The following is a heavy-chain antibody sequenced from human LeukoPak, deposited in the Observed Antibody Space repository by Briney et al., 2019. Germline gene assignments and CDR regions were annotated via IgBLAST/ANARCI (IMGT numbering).Heavy chain of an antibody. V-gene: IGHV3-48*03. J-gene: IGHJ5*02. CDR2: ISSSGSTI. D-gene: IGHD3-10*02. CDR3: ARMVGELLSYNWFDH. Sequence: PGGSLRLSCAASGFTFSSYEMNWVRQAPGKGLEWVSYISSSGSTIYYADSVKGRFTISRDNAKNSLYLQMNSLRAEDTAVYYCARMVGELLSYNWFDHWGQGTLVAVSS. CDR1: GFTFSSYE.